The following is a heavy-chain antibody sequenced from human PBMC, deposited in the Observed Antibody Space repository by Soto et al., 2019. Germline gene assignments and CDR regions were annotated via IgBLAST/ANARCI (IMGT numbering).Heavy chain of an antibody. D-gene: IGHD1-26*01. V-gene: IGHV1-46*03. J-gene: IGHJ4*02. Sequence: QVQLVQSGAEVKKPAASVKVSCKASGYTFTSQNRHWVRQAPGQGLEWMGVINPSIGTTTYAQKFQGRVTMTRDTSTSTVYMEVSSLRSEDTAVYYCASTLGARFDYWGQGTLVTVSS. CDR2: INPSIGTT. CDR3: ASTLGARFDY. CDR1: GYTFTSQN.